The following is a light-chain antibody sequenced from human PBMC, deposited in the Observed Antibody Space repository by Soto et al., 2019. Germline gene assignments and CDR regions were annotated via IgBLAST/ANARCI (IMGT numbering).Light chain of an antibody. CDR1: QSISSW. CDR2: KAS. Sequence: IQMTQSPSTLSASVGDRVTSTSRASQSISSWLAWYQQKPGKAPKLLIYKASSLESGVPSRFSGSGSGTEFTLTISSLQPDDFATYYCQQYNSYSRTFGQGTKVDIK. CDR3: QQYNSYSRT. V-gene: IGKV1-5*03. J-gene: IGKJ1*01.